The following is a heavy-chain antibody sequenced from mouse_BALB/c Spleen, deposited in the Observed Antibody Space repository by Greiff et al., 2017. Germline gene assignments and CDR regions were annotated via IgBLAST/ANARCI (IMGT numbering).Heavy chain of an antibody. CDR2: ISSGSSTI. V-gene: IGHV5-17*02. Sequence: EVMLVESGGGLVQPGGSRKLSCAASGFTFSSFGMHWVRQAPEKGLEWVAYISSGSSTIYYADTVKGRFTISRDNPKNTLFLQMTSLRSEDTAMYYCARGGRYDGYAMDYWGQGTSVTVSS. D-gene: IGHD2-14*01. CDR1: GFTFSSFG. CDR3: ARGGRYDGYAMDY. J-gene: IGHJ4*01.